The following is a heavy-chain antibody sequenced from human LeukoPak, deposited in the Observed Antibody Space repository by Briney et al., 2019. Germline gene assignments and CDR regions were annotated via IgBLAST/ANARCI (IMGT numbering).Heavy chain of an antibody. CDR1: GYSISSGYY. Sequence: SETLSLTCAVSGYSISSGYYWGWIRPPPGKGLEWIGSIYHSGSTYYNPSLKSRVTISVDTSKNQFSLKLSSVTAADTAVYYCARLCVGASHEYWGQGTLVTVSS. CDR2: IYHSGST. D-gene: IGHD1-26*01. V-gene: IGHV4-38-2*01. J-gene: IGHJ4*02. CDR3: ARLCVGASHEY.